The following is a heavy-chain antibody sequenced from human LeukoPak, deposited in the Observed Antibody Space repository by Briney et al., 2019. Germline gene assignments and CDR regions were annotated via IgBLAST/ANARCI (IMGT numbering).Heavy chain of an antibody. J-gene: IGHJ2*01. Sequence: SQTLSLTCAISGDSVSSNSAAWNWIRQSPSRGLEWLGRTYYRSKWYNDYAVSVKSRITINPDTSKNQFSLKLSSVTAADTAVYYCARYDDYDYWYFDLWGRGTLVTVSS. CDR2: TYYRSKWYN. CDR1: GDSVSSNSAA. D-gene: IGHD4-17*01. CDR3: ARYDDYDYWYFDL. V-gene: IGHV6-1*01.